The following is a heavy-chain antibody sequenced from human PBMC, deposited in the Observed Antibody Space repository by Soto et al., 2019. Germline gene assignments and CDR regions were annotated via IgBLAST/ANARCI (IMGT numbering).Heavy chain of an antibody. V-gene: IGHV3-15*01. D-gene: IGHD5-18*01. CDR1: GFTVSNAW. J-gene: IGHJ4*02. CDR2: IKSKTDGGTT. Sequence: EVQLVESGGGLAKPGGSLRLSCAASGFTVSNAWMSWVRQAAGKGLEWVGRIKSKTDGGTTEYDAPVKGRFTISRDDSKNTLYLQMNRRKTEDTAGYYCNIYSYGASEYWGQGTLVTVSS. CDR3: NIYSYGASEY.